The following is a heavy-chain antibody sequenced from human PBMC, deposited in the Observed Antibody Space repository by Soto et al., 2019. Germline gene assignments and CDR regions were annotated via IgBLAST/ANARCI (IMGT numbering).Heavy chain of an antibody. Sequence: GESLKISCAASGFTFSSYGMHWVRQAPGKGLEWVAVISYDGSNKYYADSVKGRFTISRDNSKNTLYLQMNSLRAEDTAVYYCHGYNYVGWAPDAFDIWGQGTMVTVSS. CDR2: ISYDGSNK. CDR1: GFTFSSYG. CDR3: HGYNYVGWAPDAFDI. J-gene: IGHJ3*02. D-gene: IGHD5-12*01. V-gene: IGHV3-30*03.